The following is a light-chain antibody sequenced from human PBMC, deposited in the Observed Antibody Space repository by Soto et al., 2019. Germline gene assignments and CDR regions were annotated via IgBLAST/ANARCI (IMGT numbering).Light chain of an antibody. CDR3: SSYTSTATRV. Sequence: QSSLTQPASVSVSPGQSITISCTGTSSDVGSYNYVSWYQQHPGKAPKLMLYEVSNRPSGVSDRFSGSKSGNTASLTISGLQAEDEADYYCSSYTSTATRVFGGGTQLTVL. CDR2: EVS. CDR1: SSDVGSYNY. J-gene: IGLJ3*02. V-gene: IGLV2-14*01.